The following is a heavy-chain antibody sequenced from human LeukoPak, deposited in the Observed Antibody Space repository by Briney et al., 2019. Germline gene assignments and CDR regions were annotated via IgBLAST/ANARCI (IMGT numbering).Heavy chain of an antibody. D-gene: IGHD3-10*01. J-gene: IGHJ3*02. V-gene: IGHV3-33*01. CDR2: IWYDGSNK. Sequence: PGRSLRLSCAASGFTFSSYGMHWVRQAPGKGLEGVAVIWYDGSNKYYADSVKGRFTISSGNYTNTMYLQMTSLRAEETAVYYCARDPRRGAFDIWGQGTMVTVSS. CDR3: ARDPRRGAFDI. CDR1: GFTFSSYG.